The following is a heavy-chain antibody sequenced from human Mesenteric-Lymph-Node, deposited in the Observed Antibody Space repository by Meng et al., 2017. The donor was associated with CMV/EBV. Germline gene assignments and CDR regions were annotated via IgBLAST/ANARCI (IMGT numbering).Heavy chain of an antibody. Sequence: ASVKVSCKASGYTFINYGISWVRQAPGQGLEWMGWISAYNGKTNYAQKLQGRVIMTTDTPTSTAYMELRSLRSDDTAVYYCARGGTLDVIAAAEIYYYYDGMDVWGQGTTVTVSS. J-gene: IGHJ6*02. V-gene: IGHV1-18*01. CDR2: ISAYNGKT. D-gene: IGHD6-13*01. CDR3: ARGGTLDVIAAAEIYYYYDGMDV. CDR1: GYTFINYG.